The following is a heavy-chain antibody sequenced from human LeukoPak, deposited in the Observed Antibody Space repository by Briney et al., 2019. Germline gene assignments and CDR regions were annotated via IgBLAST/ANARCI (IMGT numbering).Heavy chain of an antibody. V-gene: IGHV3-7*03. CDR3: ASAGGDSRSPLPFYY. CDR2: VKQDGSEK. Sequence: GGSLRLSCAASGFTFGSYWMSWVRQAPGKGLEWVANVKQDGSEKYYVDSVKGRFTISRNNAENSLSLQMNSLRVEDTAVYYCASAGGDSRSPLPFYYWGQGTLVTVSS. CDR1: GFTFGSYW. J-gene: IGHJ4*02. D-gene: IGHD6-6*01.